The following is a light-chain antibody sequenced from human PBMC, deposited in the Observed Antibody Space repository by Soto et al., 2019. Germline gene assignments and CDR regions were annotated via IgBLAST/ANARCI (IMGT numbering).Light chain of an antibody. V-gene: IGKV3-15*01. CDR1: QSVGNK. CDR2: DIS. CDR3: QQYNIWRSIT. Sequence: EIVVTQSPATVSVSPGERATLSCRASQSVGNKVAWYQHKPGQTPRLIIYDISTRAAGVPARFSGSGYGTDFTLTISSLQSEDFAVYYCQQYNIWRSITFGQGTRLEIK. J-gene: IGKJ5*01.